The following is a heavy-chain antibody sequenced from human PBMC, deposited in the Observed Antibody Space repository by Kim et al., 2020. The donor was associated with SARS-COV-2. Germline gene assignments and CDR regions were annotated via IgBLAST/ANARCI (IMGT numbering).Heavy chain of an antibody. D-gene: IGHD2-2*01. J-gene: IGHJ6*02. Sequence: SETLSLTCTVSGGSISSYYWSWIRQPPGKGLEWIGYIYYSGSTNYNPSLKSRVTISVDTSKNQFSLKLSSVTAADTAVYYCARRRGYCSSTSCRYYYYYGMDVWGQGTTVTVSS. CDR3: ARRRGYCSSTSCRYYYYYGMDV. CDR2: IYYSGST. V-gene: IGHV4-59*13. CDR1: GGSISSYY.